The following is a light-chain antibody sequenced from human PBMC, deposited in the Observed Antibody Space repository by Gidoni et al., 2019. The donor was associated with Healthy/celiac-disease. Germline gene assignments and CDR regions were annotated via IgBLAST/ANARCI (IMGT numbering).Light chain of an antibody. Sequence: DIQMPQSPSSLSASVGDRVTITCRASQSIRSYLTWYQQKPGKAPKLLIYAASSLQSGVPSRFSGSGSGTDFTLTISSLQPEDFATYYCQQSYSTITFGQGTRLEIK. CDR2: AAS. CDR1: QSIRSY. V-gene: IGKV1-39*01. CDR3: QQSYSTIT. J-gene: IGKJ5*01.